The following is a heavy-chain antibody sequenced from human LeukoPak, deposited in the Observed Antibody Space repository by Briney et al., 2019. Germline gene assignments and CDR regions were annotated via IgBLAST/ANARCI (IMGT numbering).Heavy chain of an antibody. CDR2: IYYSGST. V-gene: IGHV4-59*02. CDR3: PRDWRFQH. J-gene: IGHJ1*01. CDR1: GVSVSGYY. Sequence: SETLSLTCTVSGVSVSGYYWSWIRQPPGKGLEWIGYIYYSGSTNYNPPLKSRGTISVDTSNNPFSLQLSPVTAADTAVYYCPRDWRFQHWGQGTLVTVSS.